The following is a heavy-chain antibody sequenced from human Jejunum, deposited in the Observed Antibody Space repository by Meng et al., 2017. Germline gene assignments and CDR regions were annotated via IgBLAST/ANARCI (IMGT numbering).Heavy chain of an antibody. CDR3: TKLNLKWDLGE. V-gene: IGHV3-48*03. Sequence: GESLKISCSASGFTFSSYEMIWVRQTPGRGLEWLSYISNDGIVTYYADSVKGRLTISRDNAKNLLYPQMNSLRAEDTALYYCTKLNLKWDLGEWGQGALVTVSS. CDR1: GFTFSSYE. J-gene: IGHJ4*02. D-gene: IGHD1-26*01. CDR2: ISNDGIVT.